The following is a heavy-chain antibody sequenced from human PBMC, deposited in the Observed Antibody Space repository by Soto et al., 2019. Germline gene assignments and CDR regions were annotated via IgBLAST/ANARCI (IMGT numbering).Heavy chain of an antibody. CDR2: IVVGSGNT. D-gene: IGHD1-20*01. CDR3: AAGGEVSYYYYYGMDV. J-gene: IGHJ6*02. CDR1: GFTFTSSA. V-gene: IGHV1-58*01. Sequence: SVKVSCKASGFTFTSSAVQWVRQARGQRLEWIGWIVVGSGNTNYAQKFQERVTITRDMSTSTAYMELSSLRSEDTAVYYRAAGGEVSYYYYYGMDVWGQGTTVTVSS.